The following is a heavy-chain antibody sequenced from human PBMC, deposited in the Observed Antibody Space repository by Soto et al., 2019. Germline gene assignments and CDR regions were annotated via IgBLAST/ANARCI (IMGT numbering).Heavy chain of an antibody. J-gene: IGHJ4*02. V-gene: IGHV2-5*02. CDR3: ALKGFRTSYHDTEVFEH. CDR1: GFPLNTQGVG. Sequence: QITLKEPGPVLVNPTETLTLNCTFSGFPLNTQGVGVGWIRQPPGKALEWLALLYWDDDRRYSPSLENRLTITKDTCKLRVVLTLANVDPVDTGNYYRALKGFRTSYHDTEVFEHWGQGTVVTVSS. D-gene: IGHD3-16*02. CDR2: LYWDDDR.